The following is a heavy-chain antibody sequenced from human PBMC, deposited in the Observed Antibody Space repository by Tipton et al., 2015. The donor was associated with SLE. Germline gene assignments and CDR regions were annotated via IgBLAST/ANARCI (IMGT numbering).Heavy chain of an antibody. CDR3: ARGGWGY. Sequence: SLRLSCAASGFTFSFSAMSWVRQAPGKGLEWVSVIFSGGSNTFYADSVKGRFTISRDTSKNTVYLQMNSLRAEDTAVYYCARGGWGYWGQGTLVTVSS. CDR1: GFTFSFSA. V-gene: IGHV3-23*03. J-gene: IGHJ4*02. D-gene: IGHD3-10*01. CDR2: IFSGGSNT.